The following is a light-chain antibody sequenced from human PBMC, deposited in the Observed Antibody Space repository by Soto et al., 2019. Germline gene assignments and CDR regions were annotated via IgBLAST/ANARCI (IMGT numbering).Light chain of an antibody. Sequence: EIVLTQSPATLSLSPGERATLSCRASQSVNSNLAWYQQKPGQAPRLLMFDASNRATGIPARFSGSGSGTDFTLTISSLEPEDFAVYYCQHRSNWPPYTFGQGTKLEI. CDR1: QSVNSN. V-gene: IGKV3-11*01. CDR3: QHRSNWPPYT. J-gene: IGKJ2*01. CDR2: DAS.